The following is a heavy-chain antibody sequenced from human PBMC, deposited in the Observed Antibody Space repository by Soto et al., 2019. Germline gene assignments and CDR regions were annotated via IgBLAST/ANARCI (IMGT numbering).Heavy chain of an antibody. CDR3: VRDGTKTLRDWFDP. CDR1: DASISGFY. D-gene: IGHD1-1*01. V-gene: IGHV4-4*07. CDR2: IYATGTT. Sequence: SETLSLSCTVSDASISGFYWSWIRKSAGKGLEWIGRIYATGTTDYNPSLKSRVMMSVDTSKKQFSLKLRSVTAADTAVYYCVRDGTKTLRDWFDPWGQGISVTVSS. J-gene: IGHJ5*02.